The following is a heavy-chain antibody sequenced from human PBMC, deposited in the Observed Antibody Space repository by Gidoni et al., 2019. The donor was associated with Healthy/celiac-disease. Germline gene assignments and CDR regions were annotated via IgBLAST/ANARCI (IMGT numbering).Heavy chain of an antibody. CDR1: GFPSSSYA. V-gene: IGHV3-30-3*01. Sequence: QLQLVESGGGVVQPGRSLRLSSAASGFPSSSYAMHWVRQAPGKGLEWVAVISYDGSNKYYADSVKGRFTISRDNSKNTLYLQMNSLRAEDTAVYYCAREGGYVTNPPDYWGQGTLVTVSS. D-gene: IGHD5-12*01. CDR3: AREGGYVTNPPDY. J-gene: IGHJ4*02. CDR2: ISYDGSNK.